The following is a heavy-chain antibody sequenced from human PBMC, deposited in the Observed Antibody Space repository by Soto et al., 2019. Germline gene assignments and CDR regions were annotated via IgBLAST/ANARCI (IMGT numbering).Heavy chain of an antibody. Sequence: QVQLVQSGAEVKKPGSSVKVSCKASGGTFSGYAISWVRQAPGQGLEWMGGIIPIFGTANYAQKFQGRVTITADESTSTAYMELSSLRSEDTAVYYCARVIYSSGLKNYYFDYWGQGTLVTVSS. V-gene: IGHV1-69*01. D-gene: IGHD6-19*01. J-gene: IGHJ4*02. CDR2: IIPIFGTA. CDR1: GGTFSGYA. CDR3: ARVIYSSGLKNYYFDY.